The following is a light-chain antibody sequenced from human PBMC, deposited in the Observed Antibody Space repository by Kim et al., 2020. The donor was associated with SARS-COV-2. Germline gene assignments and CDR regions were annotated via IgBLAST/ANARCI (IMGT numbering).Light chain of an antibody. CDR2: GKN. CDR3: NSRDSSGNHLV. CDR1: SLRSYY. V-gene: IGLV3-19*01. J-gene: IGLJ3*02. Sequence: SSELTQDPTMSVALGHTVRITCQGDSLRSYYAGWYQQKPGQAPVLVMYGKNNRPSGIPDRFSGSNSGNTASLTISGAQAEDEADYYCNSRDSSGNHLVFGGGTQLTVL.